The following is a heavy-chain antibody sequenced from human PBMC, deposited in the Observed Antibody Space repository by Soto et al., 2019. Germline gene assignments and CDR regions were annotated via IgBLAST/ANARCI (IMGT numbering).Heavy chain of an antibody. V-gene: IGHV4-34*01. CDR1: GGSFSCYY. CDR2: INHSGST. CDR3: ASFHAGFWSGYPYNWFDP. J-gene: IGHJ5*02. D-gene: IGHD3-3*01. Sequence: SETLSLTCAVYGGSFSCYYWSWIRQPPGEGLEWIGEINHSGSTNYNPSLKSRVTISVDTSKNQFSLKLSSVTAADTAVYYCASFHAGFWSGYPYNWFDPWGQGTLVTVSS.